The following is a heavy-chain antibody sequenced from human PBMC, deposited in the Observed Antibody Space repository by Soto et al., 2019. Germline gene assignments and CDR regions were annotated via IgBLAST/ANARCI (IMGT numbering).Heavy chain of an antibody. CDR2: INRDGVT. V-gene: IGHV4-34*01. CDR1: GGSFSGYY. Sequence: SETLSLTCTVLGGSFSGYYWGWIRQPPGKGLEWIGEINRDGVTNYNPSLKSRLTISVDTSKNQFSLNLNSVTAADTAVYYCARTATQCSRTSCYTVSLDFWGQGTLVTVSS. D-gene: IGHD2-2*02. CDR3: ARTATQCSRTSCYTVSLDF. J-gene: IGHJ4*02.